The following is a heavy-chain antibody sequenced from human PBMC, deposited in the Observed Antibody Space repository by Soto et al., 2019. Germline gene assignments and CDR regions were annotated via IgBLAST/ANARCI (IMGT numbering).Heavy chain of an antibody. V-gene: IGHV3-33*01. J-gene: IGHJ5*02. Sequence: GXSLRLSCAASGFTFSSYGIHWVHQAPGKGLEWVAVILYDGSNKYYADSVKGRFTISRDNSKNTLYLQMNSLRAEDTAVYYCARDIPMTTNWFDPWGQGTLVTVSS. CDR1: GFTFSSYG. CDR2: ILYDGSNK. CDR3: ARDIPMTTNWFDP.